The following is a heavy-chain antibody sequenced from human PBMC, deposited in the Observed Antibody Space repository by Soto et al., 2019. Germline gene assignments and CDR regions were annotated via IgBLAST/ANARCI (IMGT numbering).Heavy chain of an antibody. J-gene: IGHJ4*02. D-gene: IGHD6-19*01. Sequence: QVQLVQSGAEVKKPGASVKVYCKASGYTFTDYGISWVRQAPGQGLEWMGWIHTYNGNTNYAQKVQGRVTMTTDSSTSTAYMELRSLRSDDTAVYYCARDAQYSSRWYPIDYWGQGTLVTVSS. V-gene: IGHV1-18*01. CDR3: ARDAQYSSRWYPIDY. CDR1: GYTFTDYG. CDR2: IHTYNGNT.